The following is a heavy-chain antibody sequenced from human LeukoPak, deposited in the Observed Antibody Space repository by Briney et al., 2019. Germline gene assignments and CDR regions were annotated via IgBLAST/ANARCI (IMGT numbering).Heavy chain of an antibody. CDR2: ISSNGGSI. Sequence: GGSLRLSCSASGFTFSSYAMHWVRQAPGKGLEYVSAISSNGGSIYYADSVKGRFTISRDNSKNTLYLQMSSLRAEDTAVYYCVKDMYSSSWALDYWGQGTLVTVSS. D-gene: IGHD6-13*01. CDR1: GFTFSSYA. V-gene: IGHV3-64D*06. CDR3: VKDMYSSSWALDY. J-gene: IGHJ4*02.